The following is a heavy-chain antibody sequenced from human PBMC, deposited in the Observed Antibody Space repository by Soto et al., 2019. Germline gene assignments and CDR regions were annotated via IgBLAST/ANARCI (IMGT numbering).Heavy chain of an antibody. J-gene: IGHJ6*02. CDR3: ASDTSGSYAPRPGMDA. V-gene: IGHV3-30*14. D-gene: IGHD3-22*01. CDR1: GFTFTSYD. Sequence: GGCLGLSSATSGFTFTSYDIHWVRQAPGKGLEWVAVISFDGSNEYYADSVKGRFTISRDNSRNTLSLQMSSLRPEDTAVYYCASDTSGSYAPRPGMDAWGQRTTVTVSS. CDR2: ISFDGSNE.